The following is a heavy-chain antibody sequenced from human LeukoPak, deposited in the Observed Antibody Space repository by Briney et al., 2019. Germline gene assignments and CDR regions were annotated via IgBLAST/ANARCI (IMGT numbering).Heavy chain of an antibody. V-gene: IGHV3-48*03. CDR2: ISSSGSTI. D-gene: IGHD3-22*01. CDR3: ARIDTYYYVSSGYYSAFDI. J-gene: IGHJ3*02. Sequence: GGSLRLSCAASEFTFSSYEMNWVRQAPGKGLEWVSYISSSGSTIYYADSVKGRFTISRDNAKNSLYLQMNSLRAEDTALYYCARIDTYYYVSSGYYSAFDIWGQGTIVTVSS. CDR1: EFTFSSYE.